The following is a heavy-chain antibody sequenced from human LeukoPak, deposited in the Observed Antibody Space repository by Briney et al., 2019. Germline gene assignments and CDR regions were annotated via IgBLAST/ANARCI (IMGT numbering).Heavy chain of an antibody. Sequence: PSETLSLTCTVSGGSISSGGYYWSWIRQHPGKGLEWIEYIYYSGSTYYNPSLKSRVTTSVDTSKNQFSLKLSSVTAADTAVYYCASRSSSWPYFDYWGQGTLVTVSS. D-gene: IGHD6-13*01. V-gene: IGHV4-31*03. CDR3: ASRSSSWPYFDY. CDR1: GGSISSGGYY. CDR2: IYYSGST. J-gene: IGHJ4*02.